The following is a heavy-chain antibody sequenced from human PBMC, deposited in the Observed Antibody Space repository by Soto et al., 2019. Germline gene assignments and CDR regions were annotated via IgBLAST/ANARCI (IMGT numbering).Heavy chain of an antibody. V-gene: IGHV3-23*01. CDR1: GFTFSSYA. D-gene: IGHD3-10*01. J-gene: IGHJ6*03. Sequence: EVQLLESGGGLVQPGGSLRLSCAASGFTFSSYAMSWVRQAPGKGLEWVSAISGSGGSTYYADSVKGRFTISRDNSKNTLYRQMNSLRAEDTAVYYCAKYYYGSGSFLNYYYYYYMDVWGKGTTVTVSS. CDR3: AKYYYGSGSFLNYYYYYYMDV. CDR2: ISGSGGST.